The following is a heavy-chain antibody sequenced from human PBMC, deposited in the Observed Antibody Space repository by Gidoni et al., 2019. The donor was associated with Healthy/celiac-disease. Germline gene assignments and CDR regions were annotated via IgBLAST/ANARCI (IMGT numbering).Heavy chain of an antibody. J-gene: IGHJ1*01. CDR2: IYYSGST. V-gene: IGHV4-30-4*01. D-gene: IGHD4-17*01. CDR3: ARAFTTVGGYFQH. Sequence: QVQLQESGPGLVKPSQTLSLTCPVSGGSISSGAYYWRWIRQPPGKGLEWIGYIYYSGSTYYNPSLKSRVTISVDTSKNQFSLKLSSVTAADTAVYYCARAFTTVGGYFQHWGQGTLVTVSS. CDR1: GGSISSGAYY.